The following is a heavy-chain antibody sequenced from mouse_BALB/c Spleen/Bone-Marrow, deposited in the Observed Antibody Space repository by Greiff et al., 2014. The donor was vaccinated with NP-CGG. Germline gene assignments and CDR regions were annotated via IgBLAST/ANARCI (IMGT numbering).Heavy chain of an antibody. CDR3: TRGLRAWFAY. J-gene: IGHJ3*01. D-gene: IGHD3-1*01. V-gene: IGHV1S81*02. CDR2: INPSNGGT. Sequence: QVQLQQPGAELVKPGASVKLSCKASGYTFTSYYMYWVKQRPGQGLEWIGGINPSNGGTNFNEKFKSKATLTVDKSSSTAYMQLSSLTSEDSAVDYCTRGLRAWFAYGGQGTLVTVSA. CDR1: GYTFTSYY.